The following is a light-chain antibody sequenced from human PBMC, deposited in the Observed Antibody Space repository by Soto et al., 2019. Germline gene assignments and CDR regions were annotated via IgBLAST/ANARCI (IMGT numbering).Light chain of an antibody. V-gene: IGKV1-39*01. J-gene: IGKJ1*01. CDR2: AAF. CDR3: QQTYSIPWT. Sequence: DLQMTQSPSSLSASVGDRVTITCRASQSISSYLNWYQQKPGKAPKLLIYAAFSLQSGVPLRFSGSGSGTDFTLTISSLQPEDFATYYCQQTYSIPWTFGQGTKVEIK. CDR1: QSISSY.